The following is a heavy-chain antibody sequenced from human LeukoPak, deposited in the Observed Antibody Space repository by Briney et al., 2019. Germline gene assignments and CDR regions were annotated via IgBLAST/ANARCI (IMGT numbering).Heavy chain of an antibody. CDR2: INTNTGNP. CDR3: ARDYSLALGTTTYFQH. J-gene: IGHJ1*01. D-gene: IGHD1-1*01. CDR1: GYTFTSYG. Sequence: ASVKVSCKASGYTFTSYGISWVRQAPGQGLELMGWINTNTGNPTYAQGFTGRFVFSLDTSVSTAYLQISSLKAEDTAVYYCARDYSLALGTTTYFQHWGQGTLVTVSS. V-gene: IGHV7-4-1*02.